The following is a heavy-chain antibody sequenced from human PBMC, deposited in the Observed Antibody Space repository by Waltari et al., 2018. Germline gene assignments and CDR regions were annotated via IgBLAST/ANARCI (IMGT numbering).Heavy chain of an antibody. D-gene: IGHD2-21*01. V-gene: IGHV3-73*01. J-gene: IGHJ5*02. CDR1: GFTFSDSP. Sequence: EVQLVESGGGLVQPGGSLKLSCAASGFTFSDSPMHWVRQAPGKGLEWVGRIIGKANNYATGYAAAVKGRFTISRDNSANMAYLQMSSLKTEDTGVYYCSRRFPGSDPWGQGTLVSVSS. CDR2: IIGKANNYAT. CDR3: SRRFPGSDP.